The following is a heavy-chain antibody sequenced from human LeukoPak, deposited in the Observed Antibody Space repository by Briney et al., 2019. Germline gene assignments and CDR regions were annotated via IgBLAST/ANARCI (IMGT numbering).Heavy chain of an antibody. CDR3: AKDPTIFGVVAPGYFDY. CDR2: INTDGSYS. V-gene: IGHV3-74*01. D-gene: IGHD3-3*01. CDR1: GFTFSYFW. Sequence: GGSLRLSCAASGFTFSYFWMHWFRQTPGKGLVWVSCINTDGSYSSYADSVKGRFTISRDNVRNTLYLQMNSLRAEDSAVYYCAKDPTIFGVVAPGYFDYWGQGTLVTVSS. J-gene: IGHJ4*02.